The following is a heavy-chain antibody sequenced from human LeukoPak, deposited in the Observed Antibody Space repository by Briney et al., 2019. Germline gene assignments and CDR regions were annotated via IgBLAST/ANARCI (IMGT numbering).Heavy chain of an antibody. Sequence: KPSETLSLTCTVSGGSISSSSYYWGWIRQPPGKGLEWIGSIYYSGSTYYNPSLKSRVTISVDTSKNQFSLKLSSVTAADTAVYYCARESDPWVEQWVDAFDIWGQGTMVTVSS. CDR1: GGSISSSSYY. V-gene: IGHV4-39*02. D-gene: IGHD6-19*01. J-gene: IGHJ3*02. CDR3: ARESDPWVEQWVDAFDI. CDR2: IYYSGST.